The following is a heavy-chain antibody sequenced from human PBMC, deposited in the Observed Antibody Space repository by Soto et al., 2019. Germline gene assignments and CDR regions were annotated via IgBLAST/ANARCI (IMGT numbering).Heavy chain of an antibody. Sequence: EVQLVESGGGLVQPGGSLRLSCAASGFTFSNYWMHWVRQAPGKGPVWVSRINTDGSTTNYADSVKGRFTISRDNAKNTLYLQTTSRGAEDTAVYYCARDLGGYASHWGQGTLVTVSS. CDR2: INTDGSTT. CDR1: GFTFSNYW. V-gene: IGHV3-74*01. D-gene: IGHD3-16*01. J-gene: IGHJ4*02. CDR3: ARDLGGYASH.